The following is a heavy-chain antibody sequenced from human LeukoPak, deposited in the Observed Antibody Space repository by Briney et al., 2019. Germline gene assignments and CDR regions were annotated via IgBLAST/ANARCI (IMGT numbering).Heavy chain of an antibody. J-gene: IGHJ6*02. D-gene: IGHD1-26*01. CDR3: ARDDRPLLRIVGAIYYYYGMDV. Sequence: GGSQRLSCTASGFTFGDDGMNWVRQAPGKGLEWVSYISSSSSTIYNADSVKGRFTISRDNAKNSLYLQMNSLRAEDTAVYYCARDDRPLLRIVGAIYYYYGMDVWGQGTTVTVSS. CDR2: ISSSSSTI. CDR1: GFTFGDDG. V-gene: IGHV3-48*01.